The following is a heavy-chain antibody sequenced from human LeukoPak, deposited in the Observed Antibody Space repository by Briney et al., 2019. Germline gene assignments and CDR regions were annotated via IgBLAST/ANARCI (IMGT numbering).Heavy chain of an antibody. V-gene: IGHV3-7*01. CDR2: IKQDGSEI. CDR3: ARAMDV. Sequence: GGSLILSCAASGFIFSSYWMNWVRQAPGKGLEWVANIKQDGSEIYYVDSVKGRFTISRDNAKNSLYLQMNSLRAEDTAVYYCARAMDVWGQGTTVTVSS. J-gene: IGHJ6*02. CDR1: GFIFSSYW.